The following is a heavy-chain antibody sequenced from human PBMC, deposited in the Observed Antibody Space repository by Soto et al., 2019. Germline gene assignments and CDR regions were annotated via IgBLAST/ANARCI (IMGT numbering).Heavy chain of an antibody. CDR2: IRGSDAGT. V-gene: IGHV3-23*01. CDR3: TKDPCTRSSCYFDF. CDR1: GFTFSSHP. D-gene: IGHD2-2*01. Sequence: EVQLLESGGGLVQPGGSLRLSCEASGFTFSSHPMSWVRQAPGKGLEWVSAIRGSDAGTFDADSVRGRFTISRDNSKNALYLHVTSLRVEDTAIYYCTKDPCTRSSCYFDFWGQGSLVTVSS. J-gene: IGHJ4*02.